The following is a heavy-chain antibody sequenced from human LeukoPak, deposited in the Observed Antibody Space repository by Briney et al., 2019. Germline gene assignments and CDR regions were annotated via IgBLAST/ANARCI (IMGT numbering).Heavy chain of an antibody. Sequence: PGGSLRLSCAASGFTFGSYAMSWVRQPPGKGLEWVSAISGSGGSTYYADSVKGRFTISRDNSKNTLYLQMNSLRAEDTAVYYCAKDPLDSSGYYSIIDYWGQGTLVTVSS. D-gene: IGHD3-22*01. CDR1: GFTFGSYA. J-gene: IGHJ4*02. V-gene: IGHV3-23*01. CDR3: AKDPLDSSGYYSIIDY. CDR2: ISGSGGST.